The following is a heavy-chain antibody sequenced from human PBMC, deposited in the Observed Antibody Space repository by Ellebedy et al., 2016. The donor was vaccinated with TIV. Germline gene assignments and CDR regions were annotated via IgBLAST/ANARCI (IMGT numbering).Heavy chain of an antibody. J-gene: IGHJ6*03. V-gene: IGHV4-59*08. CDR2: IYYSGST. CDR1: GDPLSSYY. D-gene: IGHD4-17*01. Sequence: MPSETLSLTCTVSGDPLSSYYWSWIRQSPWKGLEWIGYIYYSGSTNYNPSLRSRVTISVDTSKNQFSLTLISVAATGTAVYYCARRSLWVGEGVDYYYYMDVWGKGTTVTVS. CDR3: ARRSLWVGEGVDYYYYMDV.